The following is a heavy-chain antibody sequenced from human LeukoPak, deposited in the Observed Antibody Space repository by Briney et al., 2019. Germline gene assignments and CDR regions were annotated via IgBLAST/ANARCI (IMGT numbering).Heavy chain of an antibody. J-gene: IGHJ6*02. Sequence: ASVKVSCKASSYTFTSYGISWVRKAPGQVLEWMGWISAYNGNTNYAQKLQGRVTMTTDTSTSTAYMELRSLRSDDTAVYYCASGGGRDGYNYDYYGMDVWGQGTTVTVSS. CDR1: SYTFTSYG. CDR3: ASGGGRDGYNYDYYGMDV. D-gene: IGHD5-24*01. CDR2: ISAYNGNT. V-gene: IGHV1-18*01.